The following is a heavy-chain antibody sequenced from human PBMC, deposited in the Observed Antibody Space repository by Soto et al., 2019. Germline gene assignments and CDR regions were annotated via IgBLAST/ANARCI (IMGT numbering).Heavy chain of an antibody. J-gene: IGHJ4*02. CDR1: GFSCSSYD. Sequence: PEGSLRLSCVASGFSCSSYDMSWVRQAPGKGLEWVSAISGSGGSTYYADSVKGRFTISRDNSKNTLYLQMNSLRAEDTAVYYCAKHGDLLLDYWGQGTLVTVSS. D-gene: IGHD4-17*01. V-gene: IGHV3-23*01. CDR3: AKHGDLLLDY. CDR2: ISGSGGST.